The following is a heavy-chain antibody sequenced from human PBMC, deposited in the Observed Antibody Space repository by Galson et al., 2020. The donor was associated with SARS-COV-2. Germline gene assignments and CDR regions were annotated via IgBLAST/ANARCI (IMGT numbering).Heavy chain of an antibody. Sequence: GESLKISCAASGFTFENHAMHWVRQAPGKGLEWVAQIFYDGPNKYYLDSVKGRFTISRDNSENTVSLQMDNLRAEDTAVYFCARDGQLSSGWALDVWGQGTLVTVSS. CDR1: GFTFENHA. V-gene: IGHV3-33*01. J-gene: IGHJ6*02. CDR2: IFYDGPNK. CDR3: ARDGQLSSGWALDV. D-gene: IGHD6-19*01.